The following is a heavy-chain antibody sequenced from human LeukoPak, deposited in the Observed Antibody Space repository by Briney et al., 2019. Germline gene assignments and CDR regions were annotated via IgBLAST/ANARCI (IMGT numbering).Heavy chain of an antibody. D-gene: IGHD3/OR15-3a*01. CDR2: ISDRGDST. CDR1: GLNLTTYA. V-gene: IGHV3-23*01. J-gene: IGHJ3*01. Sequence: HAGGSLRLSCAASGLNLTTYAMGWVRQAPGKGLEWVSVISDRGDSTYYGDSVKGRFTISRDSSKNTLYPQMNSLGGEDTALYYCAKGRWGLTINNFDLWGQGTMVTVSS. CDR3: AKGRWGLTINNFDL.